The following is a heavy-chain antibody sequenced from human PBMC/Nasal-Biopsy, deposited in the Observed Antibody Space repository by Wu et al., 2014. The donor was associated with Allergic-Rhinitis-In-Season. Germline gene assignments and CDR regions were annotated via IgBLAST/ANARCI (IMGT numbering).Heavy chain of an antibody. CDR3: ARGPGYPYYYYGMDV. CDR1: GFTISSNY. Sequence: LRLSCAASGFTISSNYMTWVRQAPGKGLEWVSVFIAVVAHSTQTPLKGRFTISRDNSKNTLYLHMNSLRAEDTAVYYCARGPGYPYYYYGMDVWGQGTTVTVSS. V-gene: IGHV3-53*01. J-gene: IGHJ6*02. CDR2: FIAVVA. D-gene: IGHD5-12*01.